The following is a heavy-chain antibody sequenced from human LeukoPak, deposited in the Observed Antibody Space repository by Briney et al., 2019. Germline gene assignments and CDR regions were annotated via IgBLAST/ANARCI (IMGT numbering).Heavy chain of an antibody. Sequence: PGRSLRLSCAASGLTFSSYGMHWVRQAPGKGLEWVAVIWYDGSNKYYADSVKGRFTISRDNSKNALYLQMNSLRAEDTAAYYCAKGAYYYDSSGYSPIFDYWGQGTLVTVSS. CDR3: AKGAYYYDSSGYSPIFDY. V-gene: IGHV3-33*06. D-gene: IGHD3-22*01. CDR1: GLTFSSYG. CDR2: IWYDGSNK. J-gene: IGHJ4*02.